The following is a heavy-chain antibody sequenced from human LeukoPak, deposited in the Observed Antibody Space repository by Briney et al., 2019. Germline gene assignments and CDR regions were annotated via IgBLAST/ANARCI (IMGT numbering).Heavy chain of an antibody. V-gene: IGHV1-18*01. CDR2: ISAYNGNT. J-gene: IGHJ5*02. D-gene: IGHD4-17*01. Sequence: ASVKVSCKASGYTFTSYGISWVRQAPGQGLEWMGWISAYNGNTNYAQKLQGRVTMTRDTSTSTVYMELSSLRSEDTAVYYCARDYGDNNWFDHWGQGTLVTVSS. CDR3: ARDYGDNNWFDH. CDR1: GYTFTSYG.